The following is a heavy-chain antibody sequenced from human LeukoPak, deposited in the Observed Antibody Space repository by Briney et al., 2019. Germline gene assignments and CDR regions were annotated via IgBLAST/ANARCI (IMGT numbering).Heavy chain of an antibody. CDR1: GYTFTVYY. CDR2: INPNNGGT. J-gene: IGHJ3*02. V-gene: IGHV1-2*02. Sequence: ASVKVSCKASGYTFTVYYMHWARQAPGQGLGWMGWINPNNGGTNYAQNFQGRVTMTRDTSISTAYMELSRLRSDDTAEYYCARGSGGISGLYHAFDIWGQGTMLSVSS. CDR3: ARGSGGISGLYHAFDI. D-gene: IGHD6-19*01.